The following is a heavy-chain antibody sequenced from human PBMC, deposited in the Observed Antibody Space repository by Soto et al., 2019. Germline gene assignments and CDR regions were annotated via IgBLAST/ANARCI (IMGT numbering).Heavy chain of an antibody. CDR2: ISTNGGST. CDR1: GFTYSIYA. V-gene: IGHV3-64D*06. J-gene: IGHJ4*02. CDR3: VKGEYYYDSSGYYPFDY. D-gene: IGHD3-22*01. Sequence: GASQSLSCSASGFTYSIYAMHWVRQAPGKGLEYVSSISTNGGSTHYADSVKGRFTISRDNSKNTQYLQMSSLRADDTAVYYCVKGEYYYDSSGYYPFDYWGQGTLVTVSS.